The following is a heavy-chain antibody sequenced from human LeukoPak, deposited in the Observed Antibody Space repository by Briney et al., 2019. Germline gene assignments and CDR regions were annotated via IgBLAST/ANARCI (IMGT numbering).Heavy chain of an antibody. Sequence: GSLRLPLAGFRITLRKFWEPLVRQTPGKGLVWVSRNRDGSSTDYLDSVKGRFTISRDNARNTLYLQMNSLRAEDTAVYYCARVPYVFDLWGQGTMVTVSS. V-gene: IGHV3-74*01. CDR3: ARVPYVFDL. CDR1: RITLRKFW. CDR2: NRDGSST. J-gene: IGHJ3*01.